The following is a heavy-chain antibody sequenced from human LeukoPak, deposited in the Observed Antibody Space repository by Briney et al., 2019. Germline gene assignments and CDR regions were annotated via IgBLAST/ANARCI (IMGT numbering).Heavy chain of an antibody. Sequence: GGSLRLSCAASGFTFSSYSMNWVRQAPGKGLECVSSISSSSSYIYYADSVKGRFTISRDNAKNSLYLQMNSLRAEDTAVYYCAKSNSGTYYYGMDVWGQGTTVTVSS. V-gene: IGHV3-21*01. CDR3: AKSNSGTYYYGMDV. J-gene: IGHJ6*02. D-gene: IGHD2/OR15-2a*01. CDR1: GFTFSSYS. CDR2: ISSSSSYI.